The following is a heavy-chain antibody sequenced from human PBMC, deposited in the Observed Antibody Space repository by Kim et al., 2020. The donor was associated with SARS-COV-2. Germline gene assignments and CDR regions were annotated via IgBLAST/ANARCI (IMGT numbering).Heavy chain of an antibody. Sequence: GYAQKFQGRVTMTRNTSISTAYMELSSLRSEDTAVYYCARGRIWSGPMDVWGKGTTVTVSS. V-gene: IGHV1-8*01. J-gene: IGHJ6*03. D-gene: IGHD3-3*01. CDR3: ARGRIWSGPMDV.